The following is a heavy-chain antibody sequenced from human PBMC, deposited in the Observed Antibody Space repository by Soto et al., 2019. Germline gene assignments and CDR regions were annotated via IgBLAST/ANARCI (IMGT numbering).Heavy chain of an antibody. CDR3: AKRRGAGGHFDY. V-gene: IGHV3-23*01. CDR1: GFTFSSYA. CDR2: VSIGGST. J-gene: IGHJ4*02. Sequence: DVQLLESGGGLVQPEGSLRLSCAASGFTFSSYAMGWFRQGPGKGLEWVAVVSIGGSTHYADSVRGRFTISRDNSKNTLSLQMNSLTAEDTAVYFCAKRRGAGGHFDYWGQGALVTVSS. D-gene: IGHD2-15*01.